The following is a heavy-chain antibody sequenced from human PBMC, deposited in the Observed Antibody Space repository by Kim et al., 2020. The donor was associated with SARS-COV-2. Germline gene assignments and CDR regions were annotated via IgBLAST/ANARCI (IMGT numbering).Heavy chain of an antibody. D-gene: IGHD6-19*01. Sequence: GGSLRLSCAASGFTFSRRAMSWVRQVPGKGLEWIASVNNNNNPYYADSVKVRFTVSRDITKNTLYLQKNSLRADDTALYYCAKDHPSSGWPAFDSWGQGTLVAASS. V-gene: IGHV3-23*05. CDR3: AKDHPSSGWPAFDS. CDR2: VNNNNNP. J-gene: IGHJ4*02. CDR1: GFTFSRRA.